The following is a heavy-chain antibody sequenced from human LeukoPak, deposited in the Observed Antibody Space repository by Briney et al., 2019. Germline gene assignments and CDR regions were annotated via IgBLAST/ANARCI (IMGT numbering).Heavy chain of an antibody. CDR1: GDSVSSNSAA. J-gene: IGHJ4*02. CDR2: TYYRSKWYF. D-gene: IGHD2-2*01. CDR3: ARSISTGGFRLDN. V-gene: IGHV6-1*01. Sequence: SQTLSLTCAIAGDSVSSNSAAWNWIRQSPSRGLEWLGRTYYRSKWYFDYAVSVEGRITINPDTSKNQFSLHLNSLTPEDTAVYYCARSISTGGFRLDNWGQGTLVTVSS.